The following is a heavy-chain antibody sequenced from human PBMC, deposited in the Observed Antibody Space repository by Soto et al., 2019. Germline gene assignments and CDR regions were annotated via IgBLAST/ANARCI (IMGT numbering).Heavy chain of an antibody. CDR2: IYYSGST. V-gene: IGHV4-59*01. Sequence: PSETLSLTCTVSGGSISSYYWSWIRQPPGKGLEWIGYIYYSGSTNYNPSLKSRVTISVDTSKNQFSLKLSSVTAADTAVYYCARGGCSSTSCYVGYYYYMDVWGKGTTVTVSS. J-gene: IGHJ6*03. CDR1: GGSISSYY. D-gene: IGHD2-2*01. CDR3: ARGGCSSTSCYVGYYYYMDV.